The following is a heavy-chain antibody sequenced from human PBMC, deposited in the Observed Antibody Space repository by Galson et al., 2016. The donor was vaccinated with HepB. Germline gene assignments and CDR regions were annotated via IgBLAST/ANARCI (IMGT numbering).Heavy chain of an antibody. CDR3: ARRHEYGPPVGCSVDY. CDR2: DSMDGRRK. Sequence: SLRLSCAASGFASRNYGMHWVRQAPGKGLEWVAADSMDGRRKWYAESVKGRFTISRDNFNNMLFLQMSSLRPDDTAVYFRARRHEYGPPVGCSVDYWGQGTLVSVSS. V-gene: IGHV3-30*03. D-gene: IGHD3-10*02. J-gene: IGHJ4*02. CDR1: GFASRNYG.